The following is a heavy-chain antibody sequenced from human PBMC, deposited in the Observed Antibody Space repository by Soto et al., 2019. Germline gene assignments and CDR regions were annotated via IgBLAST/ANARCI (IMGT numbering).Heavy chain of an antibody. CDR2: ISGSGDST. V-gene: IGHV3-23*01. J-gene: IGHJ4*02. CDR3: ARRGSGSYYDY. D-gene: IGHD1-26*01. CDR1: GFTFSSYA. Sequence: EVQLLESGGGLVQPGGSLRLSCAASGFTFSSYAMSWVRQAPGKGLEWVSVISGSGDSTYYADSVKGRFTISRDNSKNTLYLQMNSLRAGDPAVYYCARRGSGSYYDYGGQGTLVTVSS.